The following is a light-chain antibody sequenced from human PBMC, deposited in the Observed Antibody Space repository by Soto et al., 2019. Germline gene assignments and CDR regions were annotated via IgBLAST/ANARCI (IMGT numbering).Light chain of an antibody. Sequence: EIVLTQSPGTLSLSPGERATLSCRASQSVSSSYLAWYQQKPGQAPWLLIYAASSRATGIPDRFSGSGSGTDFTLTISRLEPEDFAVYYCQQYATSTFTFGPGNKVGYQ. J-gene: IGKJ3*01. CDR2: AAS. CDR3: QQYATSTFT. CDR1: QSVSSSY. V-gene: IGKV3-20*01.